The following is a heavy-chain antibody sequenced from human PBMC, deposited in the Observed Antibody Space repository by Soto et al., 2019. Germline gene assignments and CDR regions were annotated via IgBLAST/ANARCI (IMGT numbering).Heavy chain of an antibody. CDR1: GFTFSSYW. CDR3: ARGGLATIFGLVQSNYYHMDV. D-gene: IGHD3-3*01. Sequence: GGSLRLSCVVSGFTFSSYWMSWVRQAPGKGLEWVANIKQDGREKFYVDSVKGRFTISRDNAKNSLYLQMNSLRAEDTAVYYCARGGLATIFGLVQSNYYHMDVWGKGTTVTVSS. V-gene: IGHV3-7*03. CDR2: IKQDGREK. J-gene: IGHJ6*03.